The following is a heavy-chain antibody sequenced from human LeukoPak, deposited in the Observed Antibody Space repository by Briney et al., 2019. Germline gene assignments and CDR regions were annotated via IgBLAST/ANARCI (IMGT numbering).Heavy chain of an antibody. CDR2: INPNSGGT. CDR3: ARDPYSGWLNYYYYYGMDV. V-gene: IGHV1-2*06. CDR1: GYTFTGYY. D-gene: IGHD6-19*01. Sequence: ASVKVSCKASGYTFTGYYMHWVRQAPGQGLEWMGRINPNSGGTNYAQKFQGRVTMTRDTSISTAYMELGRLRSDDTAVYYCARDPYSGWLNYYYYYGMDVWGQGTTVTVSS. J-gene: IGHJ6*02.